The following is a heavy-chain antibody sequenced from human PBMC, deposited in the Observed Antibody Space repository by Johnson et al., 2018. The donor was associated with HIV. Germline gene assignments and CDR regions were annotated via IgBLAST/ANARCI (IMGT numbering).Heavy chain of an antibody. Sequence: VQLVESGGGVVRPGGSLRLSCAASGFTFDDYDMSWVRQAPGKGLEWVSGINWNGGSTGYADSVKGRFTIYRDNAKNSLYLQMSSLRAEDTALYYCARDRVMVGATVDAFDIWGQGTMVTVSS. V-gene: IGHV3-20*04. CDR2: INWNGGST. CDR1: GFTFDDYD. J-gene: IGHJ3*02. D-gene: IGHD1-26*01. CDR3: ARDRVMVGATVDAFDI.